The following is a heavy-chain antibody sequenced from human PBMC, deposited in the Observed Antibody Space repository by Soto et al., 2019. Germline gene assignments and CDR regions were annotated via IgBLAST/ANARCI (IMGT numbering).Heavy chain of an antibody. J-gene: IGHJ4*02. V-gene: IGHV1-69*04. D-gene: IGHD5-12*01. CDR1: GGTFSNDI. CDR3: ARDSPIGSTFSDYDAIDY. CDR2: IIPLLDIT. Sequence: GASVKVSCKTSGGTFSNDIITWVRQAPGQGLEWMGRIIPLLDITNYAQKFQGRVTITADKSTSTAYMELNSLRSEDTAVYYCARDSPIGSTFSDYDAIDYWGQGTLVTVSS.